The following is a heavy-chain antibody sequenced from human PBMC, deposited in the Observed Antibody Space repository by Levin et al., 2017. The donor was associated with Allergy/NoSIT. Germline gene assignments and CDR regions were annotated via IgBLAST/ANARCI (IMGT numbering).Heavy chain of an antibody. V-gene: IGHV3-30*18. D-gene: IGHD5-24*01. J-gene: IGHJ5*02. CDR2: ISYDGSNK. Sequence: GGSLRLSCAASGFTFSSYGMHWVRQAPGKGLEWVAVISYDGSNKYYADSVKGRFTISRDNSKNTLYLQMNSLRAEDTAVYYCAKDLLEMAISYWFDPWGQGTLVTVSS. CDR3: AKDLLEMAISYWFDP. CDR1: GFTFSSYG.